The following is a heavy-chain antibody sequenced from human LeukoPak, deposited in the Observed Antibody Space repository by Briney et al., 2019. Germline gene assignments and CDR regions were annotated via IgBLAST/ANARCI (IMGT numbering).Heavy chain of an antibody. CDR2: INSDGSST. CDR1: GFTFSTYW. D-gene: IGHD1-1*01. Sequence: PGGSLRLSCAASGFTFSTYWMHWVRQAPGKGLVWVSRINSDGSSTTYADSVRGRFTISRDNAKNTLYLQMNILRAEDTAVYYCARSTTHFYYYYMDVWGKGTTVTISS. CDR3: ARSTTHFYYYYMDV. J-gene: IGHJ6*03. V-gene: IGHV3-74*01.